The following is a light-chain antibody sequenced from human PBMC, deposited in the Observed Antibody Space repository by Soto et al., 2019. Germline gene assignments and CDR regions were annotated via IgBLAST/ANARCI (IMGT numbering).Light chain of an antibody. CDR1: QDISSW. V-gene: IGKV1-12*01. J-gene: IGKJ4*01. CDR2: AAS. CDR3: QQADSFPLT. Sequence: DIQMTQSPSSVSASVGDRVTITCRASQDISSWLAWYQQKPGNAPKVLIFAASTLQRGVPSRFSGSGSGTDFTLTISSLHPEDFAIYFCQQADSFPLTFGGGTKV.